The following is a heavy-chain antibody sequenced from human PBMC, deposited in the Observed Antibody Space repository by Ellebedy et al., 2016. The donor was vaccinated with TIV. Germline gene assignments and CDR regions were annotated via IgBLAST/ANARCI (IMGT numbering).Heavy chain of an antibody. D-gene: IGHD2-2*01. V-gene: IGHV3-15*01. J-gene: IGHJ6*03. Sequence: GGSLRLSXAASGFTFSNAWMSWVRQAPGKGLEWVGRIKSKTDGGTTDYAAPVKGRFTISRDDSKNTLFLQMNSLKTEDTAVYYCTTGTSLYYSYHMEVWGKGTTVTVSS. CDR2: IKSKTDGGTT. CDR3: TTGTSLYYSYHMEV. CDR1: GFTFSNAW.